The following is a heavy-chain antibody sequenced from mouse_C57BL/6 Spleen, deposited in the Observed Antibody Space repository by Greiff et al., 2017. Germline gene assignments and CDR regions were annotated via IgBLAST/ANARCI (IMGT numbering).Heavy chain of an antibody. CDR1: GYTFTSYW. CDR3: TRDRDCYQYYFDY. D-gene: IGHD2-3*01. J-gene: IGHJ2*01. V-gene: IGHV1-5*01. CDR2: IYPGNSDT. Sequence: VQLQQSGTVLARPGASVKMSCKTSGYTFTSYWMHWVKQRPGQGLEWIGAIYPGNSDTSYNQKFKGKAKLTAVTSASTAYMELSSLTNEDSAVYYCTRDRDCYQYYFDYWGQGTTLTVSS.